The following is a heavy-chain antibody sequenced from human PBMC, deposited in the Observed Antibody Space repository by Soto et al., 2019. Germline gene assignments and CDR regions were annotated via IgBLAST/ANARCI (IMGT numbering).Heavy chain of an antibody. CDR3: ARPTQYCSAGTCYSCASDY. CDR2: ISKTAGTV. D-gene: IGHD2-15*01. J-gene: IGHJ4*02. V-gene: IGHV3-11*01. CDR1: GFTFSDYY. Sequence: QVQVVESGGGLVRPGGSLRLSCAATGFTFSDYYMSWIRQAPGKGLEWLADISKTAGTVHYADSVKGRFSISRANARNSLFLQLNSLRVEDTAVYYCARPTQYCSAGTCYSCASDYWGQGTLVTVSS.